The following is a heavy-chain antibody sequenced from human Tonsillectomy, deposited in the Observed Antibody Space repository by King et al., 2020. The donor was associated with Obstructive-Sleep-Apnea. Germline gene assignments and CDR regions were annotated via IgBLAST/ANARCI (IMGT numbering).Heavy chain of an antibody. CDR1: GFTFSSYG. V-gene: IGHV3-23*04. CDR2: ISSSGGST. Sequence: VQLVESGGGLVQPGGSLRLSCAASGFTFSSYGMSWVRQAPGKGLEWVSAISSSGGSTYYADSVKGRFTISRDNSKNTLYLQMNSLRAEDTAVYYCAKPLPWVQVDSSFGDYWGQGTLVIVSS. CDR3: AKPLPWVQVDSSFGDY. D-gene: IGHD3-22*01. J-gene: IGHJ4*02.